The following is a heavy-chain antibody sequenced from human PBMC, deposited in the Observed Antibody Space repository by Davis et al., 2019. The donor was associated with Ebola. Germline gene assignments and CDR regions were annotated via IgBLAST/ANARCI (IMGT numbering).Heavy chain of an antibody. J-gene: IGHJ3*02. Sequence: AASVKVSCKASGYTFTSYGISCVRQAPGQGREWMGWISAYNGNTNYAQKLQGRVTMTTDKSTSTAYMELRSLRSDDTAVYYCARDNWNQRRAFDIWGQGTMVTVSS. CDR3: ARDNWNQRRAFDI. CDR2: ISAYNGNT. D-gene: IGHD1-20*01. V-gene: IGHV1-18*01. CDR1: GYTFTSYG.